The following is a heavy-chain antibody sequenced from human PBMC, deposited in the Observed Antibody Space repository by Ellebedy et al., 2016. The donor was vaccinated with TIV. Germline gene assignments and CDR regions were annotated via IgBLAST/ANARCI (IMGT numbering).Heavy chain of an antibody. J-gene: IGHJ4*02. CDR2: IYSGGST. V-gene: IGHV3-53*01. CDR1: GFTVSSNY. D-gene: IGHD6-19*01. CDR3: ARVYSSVSDY. Sequence: GGSLKISCAASGFTVSSNYMSWVRQAPGKGLEWVSVIYSGGSTYYADSVKGRFTISRDNSKNTLYLQMNSLRAEDTAVYCCARVYSSVSDYWGQGTLVTVSS.